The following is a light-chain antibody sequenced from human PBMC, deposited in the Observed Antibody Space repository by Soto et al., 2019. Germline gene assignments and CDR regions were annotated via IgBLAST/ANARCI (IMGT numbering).Light chain of an antibody. CDR3: AAWDDSLNGPA. Sequence: QSVLSQPPSASGTPGQTVTVSCSGTYSNIGINDVHWYRQLSGTAPQILIYDTSQRATGVPDRFSGSRSGTSASLVISGRQTEDEADYHCAAWDDSLNGPAFGGGTKLTVL. CDR2: DTS. J-gene: IGLJ2*01. CDR1: YSNIGIND. V-gene: IGLV1-44*01.